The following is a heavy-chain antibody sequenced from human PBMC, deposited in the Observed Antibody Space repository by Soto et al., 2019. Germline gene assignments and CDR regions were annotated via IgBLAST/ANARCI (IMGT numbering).Heavy chain of an antibody. Sequence: EVQLVESGGGLVQPGGSLRLSCAASGFTVSSNYMSWVRQAPGKGLEWVSVIYSGGSTYYADSVKGRFTISRDNSKNTQYLQMNSLRAEDTAVYYCARPPKYYYGSGSEYYYYYMDVWGKGTTVTVSS. CDR1: GFTVSSNY. CDR3: ARPPKYYYGSGSEYYYYYMDV. D-gene: IGHD3-10*01. CDR2: IYSGGST. J-gene: IGHJ6*03. V-gene: IGHV3-66*01.